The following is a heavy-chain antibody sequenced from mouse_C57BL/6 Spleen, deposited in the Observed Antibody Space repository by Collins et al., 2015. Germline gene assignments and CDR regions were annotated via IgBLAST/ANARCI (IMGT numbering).Heavy chain of an antibody. CDR2: INPYYGST. CDR3: ARSGKSYGNYYAMDY. Sequence: EIQLQQTGPEPVKPGASVKISCKASGYSFTDYIMLWVKQSHGKSLEWIGNINPYYGSTSYNLKFKGKATLTVDKSSSTAYMQLNSLTSEDSAVYYCARSGKSYGNYYAMDYWGQGTSVTVSS. D-gene: IGHD2-1*01. CDR1: GYSFTDYI. V-gene: IGHV1-39*01. J-gene: IGHJ4*01.